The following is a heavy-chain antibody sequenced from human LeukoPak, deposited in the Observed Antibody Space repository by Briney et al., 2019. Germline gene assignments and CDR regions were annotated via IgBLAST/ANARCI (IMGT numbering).Heavy chain of an antibody. CDR1: GGSISSSSYY. CDR2: IYYSGST. J-gene: IGHJ1*01. V-gene: IGHV4-39*01. CDR3: ARGRGLYFQH. Sequence: SETLSLTCTVSGGSISSSSYYWGWIRQPPGKGLEWIGSIYYSGSTYYNPSLKSRVTISVDTSKNQFSLKLSSVTAADTAVYYCARGRGLYFQHWGQGTLVTVSS. D-gene: IGHD6-19*01.